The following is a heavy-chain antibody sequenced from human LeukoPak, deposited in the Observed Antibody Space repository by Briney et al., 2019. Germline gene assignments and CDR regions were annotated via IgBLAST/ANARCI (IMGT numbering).Heavy chain of an antibody. J-gene: IGHJ4*02. D-gene: IGHD2-2*01. CDR2: ISSSSSYI. CDR1: GFTFSSYS. CDR3: ARGDCSSTSCDDEVDY. Sequence: GGPLRLSCAASGFTFSSYSMNWVRQAPGKGLEWVSSISSSSSYIYYADSVKGRFTISRDNAKNSLYLQMNSLRAEDTAVYYCARGDCSSTSCDDEVDYWGQGTLVTVSS. V-gene: IGHV3-21*01.